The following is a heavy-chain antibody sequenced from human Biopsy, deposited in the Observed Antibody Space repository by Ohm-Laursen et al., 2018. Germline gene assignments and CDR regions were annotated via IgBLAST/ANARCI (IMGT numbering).Heavy chain of an antibody. D-gene: IGHD3-22*01. CDR3: ARDRGYYSDRTVPGYFDL. J-gene: IGHJ2*01. CDR1: GDSISSYY. CDR2: VYYTGGT. Sequence: SQTLSLTCTVSGDSISSYYWSWIRQPPGKGLQWIGYVYYTGGTDYNPSLQSRATISVDTSKNHFSLRLRSVTPADTAIYYCARDRGYYSDRTVPGYFDLWGRGTLVTVSS. V-gene: IGHV4-59*01.